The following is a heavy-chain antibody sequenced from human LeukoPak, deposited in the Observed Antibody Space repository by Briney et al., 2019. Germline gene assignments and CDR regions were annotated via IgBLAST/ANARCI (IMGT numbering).Heavy chain of an antibody. J-gene: IGHJ6*02. Sequence: ASVKVSCKASGYTFTSYAMHWVRQAPGQRLEWMGWINAGNGNTKYSQKFQGRVTITRDTSASTAYMELSSLRSEDTAVYYCARDLGGYGDYGMDVWGQGTTVTVSS. CDR3: ARDLGGYGDYGMDV. CDR1: GYTFTSYA. V-gene: IGHV1-3*01. CDR2: INAGNGNT. D-gene: IGHD4-17*01.